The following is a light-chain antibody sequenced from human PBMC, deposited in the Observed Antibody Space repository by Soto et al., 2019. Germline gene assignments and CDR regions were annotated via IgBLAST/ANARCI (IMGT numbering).Light chain of an antibody. CDR3: QQFYTTPRT. J-gene: IGKJ2*01. Sequence: DIVMTQAPDSLAASLGAIVTINCKSSRNLLYNHKNYVAWYQQRPGQAPKLLIYWASTRESEVPVRISGSGSVTDFRLTIRDLQAADAAVYYCQQFYTTPRTFGQGTRVEI. CDR2: WAS. V-gene: IGKV4-1*01. CDR1: RNLLYNHKNY.